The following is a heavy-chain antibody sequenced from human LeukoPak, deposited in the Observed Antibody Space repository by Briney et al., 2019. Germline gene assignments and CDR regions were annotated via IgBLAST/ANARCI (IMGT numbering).Heavy chain of an antibody. Sequence: ASVKVSCKASGGTFSSYAISWVRQAPGQGLEWMGWINPNSGGTNYAQKFQGRVTMTTDTSISTAYMELSKLTSDDTAMYYCARDQGNGYYINWFDPWGQGTLVTVSS. CDR1: GGTFSSYA. CDR2: INPNSGGT. J-gene: IGHJ5*02. CDR3: ARDQGNGYYINWFDP. V-gene: IGHV1-2*02. D-gene: IGHD3-22*01.